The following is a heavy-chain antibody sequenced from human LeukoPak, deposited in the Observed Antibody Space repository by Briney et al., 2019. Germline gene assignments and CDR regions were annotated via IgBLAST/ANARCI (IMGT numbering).Heavy chain of an antibody. CDR3: AKDHRRQIQLWPDYFDY. CDR1: GFTFSSYG. Sequence: GGSLILSCAASGFTFSSYGLHWVRQAPGKGLEWVAVISYDGSNKYYADSVKGRFTISRDNSKNTLYLQMNSLRAEDTAVYYCAKDHRRQIQLWPDYFDYWGQGTLVTVSS. J-gene: IGHJ4*02. D-gene: IGHD5-18*01. V-gene: IGHV3-30*18. CDR2: ISYDGSNK.